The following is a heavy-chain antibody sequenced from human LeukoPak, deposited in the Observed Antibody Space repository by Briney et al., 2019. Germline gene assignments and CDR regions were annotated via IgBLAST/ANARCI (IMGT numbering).Heavy chain of an antibody. CDR3: VKDLLPGYSSGWSMNY. J-gene: IGHJ4*02. CDR1: GFTFSIYA. D-gene: IGHD6-19*01. CDR2: ISSNEGST. V-gene: IGHV3-64D*06. Sequence: GGSLRLSCSASGFTFSIYAMHWVRHAPGKGLEYVSAISSNEGSTYYADSVKGRFTISRDNSKNTLYLQMSSLRAEDTAVYYCVKDLLPGYSSGWSMNYWGQGTLVTVSS.